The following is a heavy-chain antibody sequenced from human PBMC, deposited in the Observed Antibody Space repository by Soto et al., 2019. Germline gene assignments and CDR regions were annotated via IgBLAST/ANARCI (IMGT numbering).Heavy chain of an antibody. D-gene: IGHD2-2*03. CDR1: GGSISSYY. J-gene: IGHJ4*02. V-gene: IGHV4-59*01. Sequence: LSLTCTVSGGSISSYYWSWIRQPPGKGLEWIGYIYYSGSTNYNPSLKSRVTISVDTSKNQFSLRLTSLTAADTAVYYCASGWMAAFDNWGQGTLVTVSS. CDR2: IYYSGST. CDR3: ASGWMAAFDN.